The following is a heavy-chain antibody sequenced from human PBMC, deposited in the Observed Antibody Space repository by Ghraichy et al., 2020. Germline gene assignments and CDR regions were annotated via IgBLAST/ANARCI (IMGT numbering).Heavy chain of an antibody. CDR3: ARDRLKRVVASFYY. D-gene: IGHD2-21*01. J-gene: IGHJ4*02. V-gene: IGHV4-61*08. Sequence: SETLSLTCTVSGGSVSSDGYCWSWIRQPPGKGLEWLGYIYYSGSTKYNPSLRSRVTISLDTSKNQFSLRLTSVTAADTAVYYCARDRLKRVVASFYYWGQGNLVTVSS. CDR1: GGSVSSDGYC. CDR2: IYYSGST.